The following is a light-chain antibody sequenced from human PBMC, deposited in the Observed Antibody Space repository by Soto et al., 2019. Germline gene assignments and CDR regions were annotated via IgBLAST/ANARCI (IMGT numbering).Light chain of an antibody. CDR1: QSVSSSY. V-gene: IGKV3-20*01. Sequence: EIVLTQSPGTLSLSPGERATLSWRSSQSVSSSYLAWYQQKPGQAPRLLIYDVSSRATGIPDRFSGSGSGTDFTLTISRLEPEDFAVYYCQQYGSSPTFGQGTKVEIK. J-gene: IGKJ1*01. CDR2: DVS. CDR3: QQYGSSPT.